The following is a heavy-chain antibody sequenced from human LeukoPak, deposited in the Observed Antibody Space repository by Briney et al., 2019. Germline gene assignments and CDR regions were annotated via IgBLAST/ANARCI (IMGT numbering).Heavy chain of an antibody. D-gene: IGHD2-21*01. CDR3: GTDYYSDAFDI. CDR1: GGSISSYY. CDR2: IYYSGST. Sequence: PSETLSLTCTVSGGSISSYYWSWIRQPPGKGLEWIGYIYYSGSTNYNPSLKSRVTISVDTSKNQFSLKLSSVTAAETAVYYCGTDYYSDAFDIWGQGTMVTVSS. V-gene: IGHV4-59*01. J-gene: IGHJ3*02.